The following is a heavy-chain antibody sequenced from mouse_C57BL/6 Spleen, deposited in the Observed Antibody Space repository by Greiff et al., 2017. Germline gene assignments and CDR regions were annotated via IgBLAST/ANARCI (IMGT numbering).Heavy chain of an antibody. Sequence: QVQLQQPGAELVKPGASVKMSCKASGYTFTSYWITWVKQRPGQGLEWIGDIYPGSGSTNYNEKFKSKATLTVDTSSSTAYMQLSSLTSEDSAVXYCASGVIYDGPLGWFADWGQGTLVTVSA. CDR3: ASGVIYDGPLGWFAD. V-gene: IGHV1-55*01. D-gene: IGHD2-3*01. J-gene: IGHJ3*01. CDR1: GYTFTSYW. CDR2: IYPGSGST.